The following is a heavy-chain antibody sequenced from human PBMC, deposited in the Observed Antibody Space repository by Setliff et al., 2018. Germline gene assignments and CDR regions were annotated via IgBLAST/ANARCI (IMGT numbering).Heavy chain of an antibody. V-gene: IGHV4-4*08. J-gene: IGHJ4*02. CDR1: CDSMNDNH. CDR3: ARGVSSVSWTPRY. Sequence: SETLSLTCNVFCDSMNDNHWTWIRQPPGKGLEWIGYIYTSGGTNYNPSLKSRVTISVDMSKNQFSLKLSSVIAADTAVYYCARGVSSVSWTPRYWGRGTLVTVSS. CDR2: IYTSGGT. D-gene: IGHD6-19*01.